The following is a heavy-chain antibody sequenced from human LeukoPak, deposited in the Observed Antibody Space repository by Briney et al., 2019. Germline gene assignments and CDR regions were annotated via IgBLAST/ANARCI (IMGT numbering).Heavy chain of an antibody. CDR1: GFTFSSYA. J-gene: IGHJ4*02. V-gene: IGHV3-23*01. CDR3: AKADIVVVPAAPGA. D-gene: IGHD2-2*01. Sequence: PGRSLRLSCAASGFTFSSYAMSWVRQAPGKGLEWVSAISGSGGSTYYADSVKGRFTISRDNSRNTLYLQMNSLRAEDTAVYYCAKADIVVVPAAPGAWGQGTLVTVSS. CDR2: ISGSGGST.